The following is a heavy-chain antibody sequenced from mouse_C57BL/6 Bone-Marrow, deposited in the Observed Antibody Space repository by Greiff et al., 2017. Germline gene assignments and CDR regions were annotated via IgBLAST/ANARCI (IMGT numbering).Heavy chain of an antibody. J-gene: IGHJ2*01. CDR2: IYPGSGNT. CDR1: GYTFTDYY. Sequence: QVQLQQSGAELVRPGASVKLSCKASGYTFTDYYINWVKQRPGQGLEWIARIYPGSGNTYYNEKFKGKATLTAEKSSSTAYMQLSSLTSEDSAVYFCARNEGFDYWGQGTTLTVSS. V-gene: IGHV1-76*01. CDR3: ARNEGFDY.